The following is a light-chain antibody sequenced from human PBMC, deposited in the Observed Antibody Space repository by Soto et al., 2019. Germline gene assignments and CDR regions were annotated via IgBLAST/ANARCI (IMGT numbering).Light chain of an antibody. CDR2: ADN. J-gene: IGLJ2*01. Sequence: NFMLTQPHSVSESPGKTVTISCTRSSGSIASSYVQWYQQRPGSAPKSLIYADNERPSGVPSRFSGSIDISSNSASLTISGLKTEDEADYYCQSYDRPSPVVFGGGTKVTVL. V-gene: IGLV6-57*03. CDR3: QSYDRPSPVV. CDR1: SGSIASSY.